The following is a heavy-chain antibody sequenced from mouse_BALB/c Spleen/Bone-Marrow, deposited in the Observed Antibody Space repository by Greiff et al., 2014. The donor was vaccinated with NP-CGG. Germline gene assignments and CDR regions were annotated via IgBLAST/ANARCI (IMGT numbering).Heavy chain of an antibody. V-gene: IGHV2-9-2*01. CDR2: IWTGGGT. J-gene: IGHJ3*01. CDR1: GFSLTTYD. CDR3: VIDWRKEDWSAY. Sequence: VPGVESGPGLVSPSRSLSITCTVSGFSLTTYDISWIRQPPGKGLEWLGVIWTGGGTNYNSALMSRLSISKDNSKSQVFLKMNSLQTDDTAIYYCVIDWRKEDWSAYWGQGTLVTVSA.